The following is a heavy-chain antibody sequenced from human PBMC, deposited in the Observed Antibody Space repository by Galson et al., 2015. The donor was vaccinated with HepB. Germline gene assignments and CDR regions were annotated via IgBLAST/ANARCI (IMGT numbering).Heavy chain of an antibody. V-gene: IGHV1-18*01. CDR2: ISTDSGNT. Sequence: SCKASGYTFTRNGISWVRQAPGQGLEWMGWISTDSGNTKYAVKFQDRVTLTTETSTNTAYMELRRLTSDDTAVYYCARGVRYAFEMWGQGTMVTVSS. D-gene: IGHD3-10*02. J-gene: IGHJ3*02. CDR3: ARGVRYAFEM. CDR1: GYTFTRNG.